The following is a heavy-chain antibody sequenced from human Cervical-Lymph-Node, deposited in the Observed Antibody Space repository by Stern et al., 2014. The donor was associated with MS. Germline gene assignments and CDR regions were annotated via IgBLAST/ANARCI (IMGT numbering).Heavy chain of an antibody. D-gene: IGHD4-17*01. CDR3: ARSDYGDWDS. Sequence: QEQLVQSGAAVKTPGASVKVSCKASGYTFANYDINWVRQATGQGLEWMGGVNPSSGNTAYAQKFQGRVTMTRDTSINTAYMELSSLRPEDTAVYYCARSDYGDWDSWGQGTLVTVSS. V-gene: IGHV1-8*01. CDR1: GYTFANYD. J-gene: IGHJ4*02. CDR2: VNPSSGNT.